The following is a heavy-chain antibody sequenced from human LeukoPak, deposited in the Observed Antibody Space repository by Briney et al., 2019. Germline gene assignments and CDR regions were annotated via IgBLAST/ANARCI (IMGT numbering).Heavy chain of an antibody. V-gene: IGHV4-34*01. D-gene: IGHD3-10*01. J-gene: IGHJ5*02. CDR3: ARHPPRGVRGPRTNWFDP. CDR1: GGSFSGYY. CDR2: INHSGST. Sequence: SETLSLTCAVYGGSFSGYYWSWIRQPPGKGLEWIGEINHSGSTNYNPSLKSRVTISVDTSKNQFSLKLSSVTAADTAVYYCARHPPRGVRGPRTNWFDPWGQGTLVTVSS.